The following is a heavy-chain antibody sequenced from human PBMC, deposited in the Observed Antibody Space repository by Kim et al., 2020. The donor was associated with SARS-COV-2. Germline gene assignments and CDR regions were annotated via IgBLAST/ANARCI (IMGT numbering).Heavy chain of an antibody. CDR3: AKCPLLAGVAVAGRWGGGGPETYYYYGRDV. V-gene: IGHV3-23*01. CDR1: GFTFSSYA. D-gene: IGHD6-19*01. J-gene: IGHJ6*02. Sequence: GGSLRLSCAASGFTFSSYAMSWVRQAPGKGLEWVSAISGSGGSTYYADSVKGRFTISRDNSKNTLYLQMNSLRAEDTAVYYCAKCPLLAGVAVAGRWGGGGPETYYYYGRDVWGQGTTVTVSS. CDR2: ISGSGGST.